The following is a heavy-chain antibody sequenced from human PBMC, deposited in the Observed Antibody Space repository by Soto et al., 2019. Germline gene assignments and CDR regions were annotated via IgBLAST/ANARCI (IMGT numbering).Heavy chain of an antibody. V-gene: IGHV3-23*01. CDR2: ISGSGGST. D-gene: IGHD2-2*01. CDR3: AKDFGIVLVPAAYDY. J-gene: IGHJ4*02. Sequence: GGSLRLSCAASGFTFSSYAMSWVRQAPGKGLEWVSAISGSGGSTYYADSVKGRFTISRDNSKNTLYLQMNSLRAEDTAVYYCAKDFGIVLVPAAYDYRGQGTLVTVSS. CDR1: GFTFSSYA.